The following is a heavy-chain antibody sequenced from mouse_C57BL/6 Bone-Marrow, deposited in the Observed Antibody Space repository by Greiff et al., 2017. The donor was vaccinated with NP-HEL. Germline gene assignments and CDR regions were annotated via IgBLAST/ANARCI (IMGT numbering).Heavy chain of an antibody. V-gene: IGHV1-19*01. CDR3: ARLRPRGFAY. CDR1: GYTFTDYH. J-gene: IGHJ3*01. CDR2: INPYNGGT. Sequence: VQLPQSGPVPVKPGASVKMSCKAFGYTFTDYHMNWVKQSHGKSPEWIGVINPYNGGTSYNQKFKGKATLTVDKSSSTAYMELNSLTSEDSAVYYCARLRPRGFAYWGQGTLVTVSA.